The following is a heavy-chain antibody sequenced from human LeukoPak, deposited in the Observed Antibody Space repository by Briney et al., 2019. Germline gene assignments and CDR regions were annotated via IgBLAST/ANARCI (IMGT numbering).Heavy chain of an antibody. D-gene: IGHD3-3*01. CDR3: AKDLYDFLSAIDY. Sequence: GGSLRLSCAASGFTFSRYAMNWVRQAPGKGLEWVSVISGSGGSTYYADSVKGRFTISRDNSKNTLYLQMNSLRAEDTAVYYCAKDLYDFLSAIDYWGQGTLVTVSS. V-gene: IGHV3-23*01. CDR1: GFTFSRYA. CDR2: ISGSGGST. J-gene: IGHJ4*02.